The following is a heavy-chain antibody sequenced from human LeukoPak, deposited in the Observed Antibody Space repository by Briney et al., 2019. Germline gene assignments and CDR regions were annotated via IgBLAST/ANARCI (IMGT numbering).Heavy chain of an antibody. CDR1: GFTFSNYV. CDR3: ARESFGDYYFDY. CDR2: MSHDGSNI. Sequence: PGGSLRLSCASSGFTFSNYVLYWVRQAPGKGLEWVAGMSHDGSNIYYADPVKGRFTVSRDNSKNTPYLQMNSLRVEDTAVYSCARESFGDYYFDYWGQGTLVTVSS. V-gene: IGHV3-30*14. J-gene: IGHJ4*02. D-gene: IGHD4-17*01.